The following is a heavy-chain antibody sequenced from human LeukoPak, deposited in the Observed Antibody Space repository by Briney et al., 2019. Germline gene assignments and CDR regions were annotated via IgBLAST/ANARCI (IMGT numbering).Heavy chain of an antibody. V-gene: IGHV3-74*01. D-gene: IGHD6-19*01. J-gene: IGHJ4*02. CDR3: ATKQWLAPPPDS. CDR1: AFTFSKYW. Sequence: GRSVRLSCAASAFTFSKYWMLWARHAAGKGLECVSRSNTDGTVTTYADSVKGRFTVSRHNADNTMFLQMNSVRDEDTAGYYCATKQWLAPPPDSWGQGTPVTVSS. CDR2: SNTDGTVT.